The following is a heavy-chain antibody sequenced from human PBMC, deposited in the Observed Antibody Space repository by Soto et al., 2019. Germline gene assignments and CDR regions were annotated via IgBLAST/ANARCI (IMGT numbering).Heavy chain of an antibody. Sequence: GASVKVSCKASGYTFTGYYMHWVRQAPGQGLEWMGWINPNSGGTNYAQKFQGWVTMTRDTSISTAYMELSRLRSDDTAVYYCARDLGDYGDYVGWFDPWGQGTLVTVSS. CDR3: ARDLGDYGDYVGWFDP. J-gene: IGHJ5*02. D-gene: IGHD4-17*01. V-gene: IGHV1-2*04. CDR1: GYTFTGYY. CDR2: INPNSGGT.